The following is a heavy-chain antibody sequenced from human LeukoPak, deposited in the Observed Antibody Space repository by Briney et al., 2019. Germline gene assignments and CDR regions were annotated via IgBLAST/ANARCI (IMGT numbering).Heavy chain of an antibody. V-gene: IGHV3-23*01. D-gene: IGHD2-15*01. CDR3: AKKGYCSGGSCHSYFDS. J-gene: IGHJ4*02. Sequence: GGSLRLSCAASGFTFSSYAMSWVRQAPGKGLEWVSAISGSGGNTYYTDSVKGRFTISRDNSKNTLFLQMNSLRTEDTALYYCAKKGYCSGGSCHSYFDSWGQGTLVTVSS. CDR1: GFTFSSYA. CDR2: ISGSGGNT.